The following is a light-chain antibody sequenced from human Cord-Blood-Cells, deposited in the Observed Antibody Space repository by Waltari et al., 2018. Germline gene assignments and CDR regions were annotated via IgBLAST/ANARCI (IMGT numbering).Light chain of an antibody. Sequence: SSELTQDPAVSVALGQTVRITCQGDSLRSYYASWYQQKPGQAPVLVIYGKNNRPSGIPDRFSGSSSGNTAPLTITGAQAEDEADYYCNSRDSSGNYVFGTGTKVTVL. CDR1: SLRSYY. CDR2: GKN. CDR3: NSRDSSGNYV. J-gene: IGLJ1*01. V-gene: IGLV3-19*01.